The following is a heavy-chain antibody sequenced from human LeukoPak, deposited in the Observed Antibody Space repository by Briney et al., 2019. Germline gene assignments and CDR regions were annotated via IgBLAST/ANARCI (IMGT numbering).Heavy chain of an antibody. D-gene: IGHD3-9*01. V-gene: IGHV3-30*04. CDR1: GFTFSSYA. Sequence: GGSLRLSCAASGFTFSSYAMHWVRQAPGKGLEWVAVISYDGSNKYYADSVKGRFTISRDNSKNTLYLQMNSLRAEDTAVYYCAKVARHNQILRYFDWLFDYWGQGTLVTVSS. CDR3: AKVARHNQILRYFDWLFDY. J-gene: IGHJ4*02. CDR2: ISYDGSNK.